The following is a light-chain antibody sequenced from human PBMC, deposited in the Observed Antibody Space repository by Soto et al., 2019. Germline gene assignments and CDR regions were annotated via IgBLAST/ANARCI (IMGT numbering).Light chain of an antibody. Sequence: DIQMTQSPSTLSASVGDRVTITCRASQSISSWLAWYQQKPGKATKLLIYKASTLKSGVPSRVSGSGSGTEVTLTISSLQPDDCATYYGQHYNSYSEAFGQGTKVDIK. J-gene: IGKJ1*01. CDR2: KAS. CDR3: QHYNSYSEA. CDR1: QSISSW. V-gene: IGKV1-5*03.